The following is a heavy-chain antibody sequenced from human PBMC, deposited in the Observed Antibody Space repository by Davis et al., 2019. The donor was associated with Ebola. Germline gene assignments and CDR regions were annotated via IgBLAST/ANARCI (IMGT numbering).Heavy chain of an antibody. CDR2: IYYTGSA. V-gene: IGHV4-59*03. Sequence: PSETLSLTCPVPGVSISRHYWSWIRQPPGKRLECIGSIYYTGSAYYNSSLASRATISVDTSKNQFSLKLTSVTAADTAMYYCSERGSSVWDQGTLVPVSS. D-gene: IGHD3-10*01. CDR3: SERGSSV. J-gene: IGHJ4*02. CDR1: GVSISRHY.